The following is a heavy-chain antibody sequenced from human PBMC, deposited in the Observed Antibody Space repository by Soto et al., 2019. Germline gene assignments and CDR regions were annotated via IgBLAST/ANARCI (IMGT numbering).Heavy chain of an antibody. J-gene: IGHJ4*02. D-gene: IGHD1-1*01. Sequence: PSETLSLTCTVSGGSISSSSYYWGWIRQPPGKGLEWIGSIYYSGSTYYNPPLKSRVTISVDTSKNQFSLKLSSVTAADTAVYYCVIHTLQKQRIFDYWGQGTLVTVSS. CDR1: GGSISSSSYY. CDR2: IYYSGST. V-gene: IGHV4-39*01. CDR3: VIHTLQKQRIFDY.